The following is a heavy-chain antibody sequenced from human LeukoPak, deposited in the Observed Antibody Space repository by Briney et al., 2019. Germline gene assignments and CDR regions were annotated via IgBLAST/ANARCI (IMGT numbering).Heavy chain of an antibody. CDR1: GYTFTGYY. V-gene: IGHV1-2*02. D-gene: IGHD3-3*01. CDR3: AVITIFGVDPFDY. Sequence: RASVKVSCKASGYTFTGYYMHWVRQAPGQGLEWMGWINPNSGGTNYAQKFQGRVTMTRDTSISTAYMELSRLRSDDTAVYYCAVITIFGVDPFDYWGQGTLVTVSS. CDR2: INPNSGGT. J-gene: IGHJ4*02.